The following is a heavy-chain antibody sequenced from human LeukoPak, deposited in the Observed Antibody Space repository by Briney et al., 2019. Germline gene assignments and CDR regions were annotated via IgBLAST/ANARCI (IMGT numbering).Heavy chain of an antibody. CDR2: INSDGSSA. D-gene: IGHD4-17*01. J-gene: IGHJ5*02. CDR1: GFTFSTYW. V-gene: IGHV3-74*01. CDR3: ARVPRPYGADYNWFDP. Sequence: GGSLRLSCAASGFTFSTYWIHWVRQAPGKGLVWVSRINSDGSSATYADSVKGRFTISRDNAKNTVYLQMNSLRVEDTAVYYCARVPRPYGADYNWFDPWGQGTLVTVSS.